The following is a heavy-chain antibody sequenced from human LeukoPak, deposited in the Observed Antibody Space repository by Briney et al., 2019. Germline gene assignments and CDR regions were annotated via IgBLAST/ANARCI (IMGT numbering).Heavy chain of an antibody. CDR3: ARDSCSGGSCVLDH. CDR1: GFTVSSNY. V-gene: IGHV3-30-3*01. D-gene: IGHD2-15*01. CDR2: ISYDGSKK. J-gene: IGHJ4*02. Sequence: GGSLRLSCAASGFTVSSNYMTWVRQAPGKGLEWVSVISYDGSKKYYADSVKGRFTISRDNSKNTVYLQMNSLRAEDTAVYYCARDSCSGGSCVLDHWGQGTLVTVSS.